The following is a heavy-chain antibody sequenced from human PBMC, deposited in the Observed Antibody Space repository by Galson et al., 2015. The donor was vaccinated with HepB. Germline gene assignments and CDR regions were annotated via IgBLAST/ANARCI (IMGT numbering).Heavy chain of an antibody. V-gene: IGHV3-48*01. J-gene: IGHJ6*02. CDR2: ISSSSSTI. Sequence: SLRLSCAASGFTFSSYSMNWVRQAPGKGLEWVSYISSSSSTIYYADSVKGRFTISRDNAKNSLYLQMNSLRAEDTAVYYCARGSSWYGYGMDVWGQGTTVTVSS. D-gene: IGHD6-13*01. CDR1: GFTFSSYS. CDR3: ARGSSWYGYGMDV.